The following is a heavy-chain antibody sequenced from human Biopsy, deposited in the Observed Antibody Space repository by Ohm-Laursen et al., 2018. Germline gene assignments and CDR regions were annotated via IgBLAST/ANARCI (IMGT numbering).Heavy chain of an antibody. V-gene: IGHV1-69*06. CDR3: ARHYYDTSGYNWFDP. J-gene: IGHJ5*02. D-gene: IGHD3-22*01. CDR1: GGTFSSDI. CDR2: VMPFFGTA. Sequence: ASVKVSCKASGGTFSSDIFAWVRQAPGQRPEWMGDVMPFFGTAQYAPKLQGRVSMTSDKTTYTAYMELTSLTSEDTAVYFCARHYYDTSGYNWFDPWGQGTLVTVSS.